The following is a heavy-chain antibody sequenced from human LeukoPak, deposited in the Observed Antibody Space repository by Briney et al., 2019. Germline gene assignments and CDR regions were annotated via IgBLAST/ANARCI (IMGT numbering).Heavy chain of an antibody. D-gene: IGHD6-19*01. J-gene: IGHJ4*02. CDR2: ISSSSSYI. CDR1: GFTFRSYS. V-gene: IGHV3-21*01. Sequence: GGSLRLSCAASGFTFRSYSMSWVRQAPGKGLEWVSSISSSSSYIYYADSVKGRFTISRDNAKNSLYLQMNSLRAEDTAVYYCARSFSSGWYFDCRGQGTLVTVPS. CDR3: ARSFSSGWYFDC.